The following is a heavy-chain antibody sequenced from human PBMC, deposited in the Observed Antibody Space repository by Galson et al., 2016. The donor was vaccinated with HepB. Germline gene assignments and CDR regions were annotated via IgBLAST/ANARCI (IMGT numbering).Heavy chain of an antibody. CDR3: ARDKGYNYYDTSGAPRFDY. V-gene: IGHV1-18*01. D-gene: IGHD3-22*01. CDR1: GYTFTSYG. J-gene: IGHJ4*02. Sequence: SVKVSCKASGYTFTSYGISWVRQAPGQGLEWMGWISAYNGNTNYAQKLQGRVTMTTDTTTSTAYMELRSLRSDDTAVYYCARDKGYNYYDTSGAPRFDYWGQGTLVTVSS. CDR2: ISAYNGNT.